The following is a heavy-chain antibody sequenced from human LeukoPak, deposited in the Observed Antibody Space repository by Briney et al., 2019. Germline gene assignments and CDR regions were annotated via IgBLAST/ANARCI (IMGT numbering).Heavy chain of an antibody. D-gene: IGHD4-11*01. Sequence: GASVKVSCKASDYTFTRHTISWVRQAPGQGLEWMGWISAYNGNTNYAQHLQGRVTMTTDTSTNTAYLELRSLRSDDTAIYYCARVMTTVVTAHAFEIWGQGTMVTVSS. V-gene: IGHV1-18*04. CDR3: ARVMTTVVTAHAFEI. J-gene: IGHJ3*02. CDR1: DYTFTRHT. CDR2: ISAYNGNT.